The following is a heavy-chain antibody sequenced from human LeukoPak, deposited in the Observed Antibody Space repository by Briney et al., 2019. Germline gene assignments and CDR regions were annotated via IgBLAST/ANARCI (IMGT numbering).Heavy chain of an antibody. CDR3: ARVLTAPHDGA. CDR2: ISSSSSYM. D-gene: IGHD1-1*01. J-gene: IGHJ5*02. Sequence: GGSLSLSCAASGFTFSTYSMNWVRQAPGKGLEWVSSISSSSSYMYYADSVKGRFTISRDNAKNSLYLQMNSLRAEDTAVYYCARVLTAPHDGAWGQGTLVTVSS. V-gene: IGHV3-21*01. CDR1: GFTFSTYS.